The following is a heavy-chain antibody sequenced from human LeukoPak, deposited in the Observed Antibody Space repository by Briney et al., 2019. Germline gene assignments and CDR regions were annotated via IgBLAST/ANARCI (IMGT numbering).Heavy chain of an antibody. CDR1: GFTFSSYA. CDR2: ISYDGSNK. CDR3: ARDVASGYSSSSSDY. J-gene: IGHJ4*02. D-gene: IGHD6-6*01. Sequence: GGSLRLSCAASGFTFSSYAMHWVRQAPGKGLEWVAVISYDGSNKYYADSVKGQFTISRDNSKNTLYLQMNSLRAEDTAVYYCARDVASGYSSSSSDYWGQGTLVTVSS. V-gene: IGHV3-30*01.